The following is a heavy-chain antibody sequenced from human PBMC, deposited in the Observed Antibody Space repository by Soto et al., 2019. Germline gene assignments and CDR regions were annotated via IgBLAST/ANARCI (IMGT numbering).Heavy chain of an antibody. D-gene: IGHD3-3*02. CDR2: IMPVFPTP. CDR3: ARDKDRQQLGGNYYYILDV. J-gene: IGHJ6*02. Sequence: QVQLVQSGAEVKKPGSSVKVSCKASGGTFSTSAISWVRQAPGQGLEWVGGIMPVFPTPDYAQKSQGRVPITADDSTTTAYLELTSLRTDDTAVYYCARDKDRQQLGGNYYYILDVWGQGTAITVSS. CDR1: GGTFSTSA. V-gene: IGHV1-69*12.